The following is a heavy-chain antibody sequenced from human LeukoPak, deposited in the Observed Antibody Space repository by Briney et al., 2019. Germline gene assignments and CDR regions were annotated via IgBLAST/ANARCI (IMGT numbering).Heavy chain of an antibody. CDR1: GFTFSSYS. Sequence: PGGSLRLSCAASGFTFSSYSMNWVRQAPGKGLEWVSSISSSGRYTYYSDSVKGRFTISRDNAKNSLYLQMNSLRAEDTAVYYCARVPTASEAAGTPHGYWGQGTLVTVSS. CDR3: ARVPTASEAAGTPHGY. J-gene: IGHJ4*02. D-gene: IGHD6-13*01. V-gene: IGHV3-21*01. CDR2: ISSSGRYT.